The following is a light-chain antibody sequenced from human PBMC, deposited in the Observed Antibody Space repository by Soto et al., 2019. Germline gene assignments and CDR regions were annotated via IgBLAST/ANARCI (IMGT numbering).Light chain of an antibody. CDR1: HSISND. CDR3: QRYNNWPLT. V-gene: IGKV3-15*01. CDR2: DTS. J-gene: IGKJ4*01. Sequence: VLTQYPDTLSLSPGERATLSRRASHSISNDLAWYQHKPGQTPRLLIYDTSTRATGVPARFSGSRSGTEFTLTINSLQSEDFAVYYCQRYNNWPLTFGGGTNVDIK.